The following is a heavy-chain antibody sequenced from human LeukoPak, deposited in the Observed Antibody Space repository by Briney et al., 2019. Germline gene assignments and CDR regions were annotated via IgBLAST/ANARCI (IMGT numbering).Heavy chain of an antibody. J-gene: IGHJ5*02. CDR2: MNPNSGNT. D-gene: IGHD2-15*01. V-gene: IGHV1-8*01. Sequence: ASVKVSCKASGYTFTSYDINLVRQATGQGLEWMGWMNPNSGNTGYAQKFQGRVTMTRNTSISTAYMELSSLRSEDTAVYYCARGDCSGGSCYSWPSGFDPWGQGTLVTVSS. CDR1: GYTFTSYD. CDR3: ARGDCSGGSCYSWPSGFDP.